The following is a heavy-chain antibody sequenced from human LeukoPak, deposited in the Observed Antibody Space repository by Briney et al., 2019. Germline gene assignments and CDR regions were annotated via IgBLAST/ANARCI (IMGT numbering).Heavy chain of an antibody. D-gene: IGHD1-26*01. CDR2: FYSGGTT. CDR1: GFSFSSSY. J-gene: IGHJ4*02. Sequence: GRSLRLSCAASGFSFSSSYMSWVRQAPGKGLEWVSAFYSGGTTYYADSVKGRFTISTDTSKNTLNLQMNSLRAEDTAVYYCARQVGRPTTFDYWGQGTLVTVSS. CDR3: ARQVGRPTTFDY. V-gene: IGHV3-53*01.